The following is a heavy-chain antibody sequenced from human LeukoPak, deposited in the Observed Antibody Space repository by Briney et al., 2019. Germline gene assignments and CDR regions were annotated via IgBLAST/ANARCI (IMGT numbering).Heavy chain of an antibody. J-gene: IGHJ4*02. V-gene: IGHV1-2*06. CDR1: GYTLTDYY. CDR3: ARDQEGFDY. CDR2: INPNSGGT. Sequence: ASVKVSCTASGYTLTDYYMHWVRQAPGQGLEWMGRINPNSGGTNYAQKFQGRVTMTRDTSISTVYMELSRLRSDDTAVYYCARDQEGFDYWGQGTLVTVSS.